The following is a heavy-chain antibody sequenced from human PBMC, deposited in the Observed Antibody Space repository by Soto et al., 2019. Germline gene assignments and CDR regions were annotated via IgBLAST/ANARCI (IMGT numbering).Heavy chain of an antibody. CDR2: ISGSGGST. CDR1: GFTFSSYA. CDR3: VKDRAAVAATSSYYYYGMDV. Sequence: PGGSLRLSCAASGFTFSSYAMSWVRQAPGKGLEWVSAISGSGGSTYYADSVKGRFTISRDNSKNTLYLQMNSLRAEDTAIYYCVKDRAAVAATSSYYYYGMDVWGQGTTVTVSS. D-gene: IGHD6-19*01. V-gene: IGHV3-23*01. J-gene: IGHJ6*02.